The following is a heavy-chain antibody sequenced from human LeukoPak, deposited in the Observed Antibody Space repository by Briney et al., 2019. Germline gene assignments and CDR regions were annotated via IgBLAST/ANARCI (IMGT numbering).Heavy chain of an antibody. V-gene: IGHV1-2*02. CDR3: ARESLGAVAGTSDY. CDR2: INPNSGGA. Sequence: GASVKVSCKASGYTFTGYYMHWVRQAPGQGLEWMGWINPNSGGANYAQKFQGRVTMTRDTSISTAYMELRSLRSDDTAVYYCARESLGAVAGTSDYWGQGTLVTVSS. D-gene: IGHD6-19*01. CDR1: GYTFTGYY. J-gene: IGHJ4*02.